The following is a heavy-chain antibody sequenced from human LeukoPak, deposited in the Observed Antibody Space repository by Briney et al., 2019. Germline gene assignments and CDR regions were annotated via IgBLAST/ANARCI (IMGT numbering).Heavy chain of an antibody. D-gene: IGHD5-12*01. V-gene: IGHV3-23*01. Sequence: PGGSLRLSCAAFGFTFSSYAMSWVRQAPGKGLEWVSAISGSGGSTYYADSVKGRFTISRDNSKNTLYLQMNSLRAEDTAVYYCAKTRGYSGYGHFDYWGQGTLVTVSS. CDR3: AKTRGYSGYGHFDY. J-gene: IGHJ4*02. CDR1: GFTFSSYA. CDR2: ISGSGGST.